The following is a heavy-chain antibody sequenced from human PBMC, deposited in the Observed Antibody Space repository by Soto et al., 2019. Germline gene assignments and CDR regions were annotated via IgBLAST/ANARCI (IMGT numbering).Heavy chain of an antibody. CDR2: IDPGDGRT. Sequence: ASVKVSCKASGYTFTICYMHWVRQAPGKGLEWMGIIDPGDGRTSYAQKFQGRVTMTEDTSTDTAYMELSSLRSEDTAVYYCAAYYGDYVRWGQGTLVTVSS. J-gene: IGHJ4*02. D-gene: IGHD4-17*01. CDR1: GYTFTICY. V-gene: IGHV1-46*01. CDR3: AAYYGDYVR.